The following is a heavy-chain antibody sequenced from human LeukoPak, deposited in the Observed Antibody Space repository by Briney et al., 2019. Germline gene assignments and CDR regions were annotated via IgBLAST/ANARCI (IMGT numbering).Heavy chain of an antibody. J-gene: IGHJ3*02. Sequence: PGGSLRLSCAASGFTFSSYDMHWVRQATGKGLEWVSAIGTAGDTYYPGSVKGRFTISRENAKNSLYLQMNSLRAEDTAVYYCARDSSGYGAFDIWGQGTMVTVSS. CDR1: GFTFSSYD. V-gene: IGHV3-13*01. CDR2: IGTAGDT. CDR3: ARDSSGYGAFDI. D-gene: IGHD3-22*01.